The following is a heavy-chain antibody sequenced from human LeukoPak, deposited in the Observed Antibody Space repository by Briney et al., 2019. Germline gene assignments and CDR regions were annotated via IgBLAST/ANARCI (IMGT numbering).Heavy chain of an antibody. CDR2: IYYSGST. D-gene: IGHD3-10*01. Sequence: SETLSLTCTVSGGSISSSSYYWGWIRQPPGKGLEWIGYIYYSGSTNYNPSLKSRVTISVDTSKNQFSLKLSSVTAADTAVYYCAREGLMVRGIIFHDAFDIWGQGTMVTVSS. CDR1: GGSISSSSYY. CDR3: AREGLMVRGIIFHDAFDI. J-gene: IGHJ3*02. V-gene: IGHV4-61*01.